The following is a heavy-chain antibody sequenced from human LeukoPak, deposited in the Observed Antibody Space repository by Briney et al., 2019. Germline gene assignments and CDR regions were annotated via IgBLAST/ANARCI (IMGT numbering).Heavy chain of an antibody. CDR1: RHSLSSTSAA. Sequence: SHTHSLPCAISRHSLSSTSAAWDWIRQSPSRVLELQGRTYNRAQWYNDYAKSVTARITITPYTYNNKFSLELKSVSPEDTAVYYCARITVNHWYFDLWGRGTLVTVAS. D-gene: IGHD1-20*01. CDR3: ARITVNHWYFDL. CDR2: TYNRAQWYN. J-gene: IGHJ2*01. V-gene: IGHV6-1*01.